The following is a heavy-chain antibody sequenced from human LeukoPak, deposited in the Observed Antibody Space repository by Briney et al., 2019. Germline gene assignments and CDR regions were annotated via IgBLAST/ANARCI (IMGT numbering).Heavy chain of an antibody. CDR1: GYTLTGYY. Sequence: GASVNVSCQPSGYTLTGYYMQWVRQAPGQGLEWLGWINPKIGGTNYAQQFQGRVTMTRDTSISTAYMELSRLRSDDTAVYYCARGDIVVVPAAKGAYNWFDPWGQGTLVTVSS. D-gene: IGHD2-2*01. CDR2: INPKIGGT. CDR3: ARGDIVVVPAAKGAYNWFDP. V-gene: IGHV1-2*02. J-gene: IGHJ5*02.